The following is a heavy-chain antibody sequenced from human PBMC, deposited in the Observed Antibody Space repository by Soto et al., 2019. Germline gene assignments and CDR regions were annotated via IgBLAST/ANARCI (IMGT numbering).Heavy chain of an antibody. CDR3: ARDSLQRTGGLFDY. CDR1: GGSISSGGYS. Sequence: PSETLSLTCAVSGGSISSGGYSWSWIRQPPGKGLEWIGYIYHSGSTYYNPSLKSRVTISVDRSKNQFSLKLSSVTAADTAVYYCARDSLQRTGGLFDYWGQGTLVTVSS. CDR2: IYHSGST. J-gene: IGHJ4*02. V-gene: IGHV4-30-2*01. D-gene: IGHD1-1*01.